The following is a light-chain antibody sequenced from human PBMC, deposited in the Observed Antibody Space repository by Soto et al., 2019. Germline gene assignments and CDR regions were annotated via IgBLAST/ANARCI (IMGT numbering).Light chain of an antibody. CDR1: QTIRSNY. CDR3: QQYGSSPWT. J-gene: IGKJ1*01. Sequence: ETVLTQSPGTLSLSPGERATLSCRASQTIRSNYLAWYRQTPGQAPRLLIYDASNRATGIADRFSGSGSGTDFTLISSRLEPEDFALYYCQQYGSSPWTFGQGTKVEIK. V-gene: IGKV3-20*01. CDR2: DAS.